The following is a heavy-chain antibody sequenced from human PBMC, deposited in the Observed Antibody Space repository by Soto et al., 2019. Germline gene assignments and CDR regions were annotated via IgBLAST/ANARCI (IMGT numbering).Heavy chain of an antibody. CDR1: GGCMCFYS. V-gene: IGHV4-59*01. J-gene: IGHJ3*02. Sequence: SGTMALTCAVSGGCMCFYSVGWIWQPPGKGVEWIGYIHHSGDTDYTPTLKSRVTISTDTPTNQLYLKLTSVTTADTAVYYCARAHRSTGIRYGFDIWGQGTKVTVSS. CDR2: IHHSGDT. CDR3: ARAHRSTGIRYGFDI. D-gene: IGHD2-8*02.